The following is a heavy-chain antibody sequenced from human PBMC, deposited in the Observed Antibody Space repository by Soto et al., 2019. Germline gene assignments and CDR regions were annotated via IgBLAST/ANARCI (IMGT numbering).Heavy chain of an antibody. J-gene: IGHJ4*02. CDR1: GYSFSDYW. D-gene: IGHD1-1*01. CDR3: ARQHTLNLHASYI. CDR2: NYPGDSDT. Sequence: PGESLKISCKASGYSFSDYWIGWVRQMPGRGLEWMGINYPGDSDTRYSASFQGQVTISADKSISTAYLQWSSLKASDTAMYYCARQHTLNLHASYIWGQGTVVTVSS. V-gene: IGHV5-51*01.